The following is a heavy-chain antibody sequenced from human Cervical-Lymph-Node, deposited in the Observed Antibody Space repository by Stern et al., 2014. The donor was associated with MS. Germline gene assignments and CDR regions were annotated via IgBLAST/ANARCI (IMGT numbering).Heavy chain of an antibody. Sequence: QVQLVQSGVEVKKPGASVKVSCKASGYTFTGYYIHWVRQAPGQGLEWMGWIIPNNGDTNYAQNFQGRVTMTRDTSISTAYMELSRLRSDDTAVYYCAKDGYNYWGQGTLVTVSS. CDR2: IIPNNGDT. V-gene: IGHV1-2*02. J-gene: IGHJ4*02. CDR1: GYTFTGYY. CDR3: AKDGYNY. D-gene: IGHD5-24*01.